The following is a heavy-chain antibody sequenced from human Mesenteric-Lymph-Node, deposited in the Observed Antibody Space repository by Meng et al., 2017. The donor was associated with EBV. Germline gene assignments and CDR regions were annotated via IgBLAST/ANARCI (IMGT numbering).Heavy chain of an antibody. J-gene: IGHJ4*02. Sequence: QWHLVQSGAEVKKPRASVNVACNASGVTFTIYDVNWVRQAPGQGLEWMGWMNPNSDNTGYAQKFHGRVTMTEDTSTDTAYMEMSSLRSEDTAVYYGATGDYGREVFDYWGQGTLVTVSS. CDR1: GVTFTIYD. CDR3: ATGDYGREVFDY. D-gene: IGHD3-16*01. V-gene: IGHV1-8*01. CDR2: MNPNSDNT.